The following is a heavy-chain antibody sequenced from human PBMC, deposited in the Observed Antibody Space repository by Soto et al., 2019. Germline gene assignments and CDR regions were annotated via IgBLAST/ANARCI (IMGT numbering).Heavy chain of an antibody. V-gene: IGHV4-34*01. J-gene: IGHJ4*02. D-gene: IGHD5-18*01. CDR3: ARGGVDTAMVYFDY. Sequence: NPSETLSLTXAVYGGSFSGYYWSRIRQPPGKGLEWIGEINHSGSTNYSPSLKSRVTISVDTSKNQFSLKLSSVTAADTAVYYCARGGVDTAMVYFDYWGQGTLVTVSS. CDR2: INHSGST. CDR1: GGSFSGYY.